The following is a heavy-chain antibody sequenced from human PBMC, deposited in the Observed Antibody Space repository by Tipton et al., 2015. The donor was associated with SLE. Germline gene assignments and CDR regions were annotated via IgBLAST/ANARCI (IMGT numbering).Heavy chain of an antibody. CDR2: ISSSSSYI. J-gene: IGHJ5*02. V-gene: IGHV3-21*01. CDR3: ARVHSVNWFDP. Sequence: SLRLSCAASGFTFSSYSMNWVRQAPGKGLEWVSSISSSSSYIYYADSVKGRFTISRDNAKNSLYLQMNSLRAEDTAVYYCARVHSVNWFDPWGQGTLVTVSS. CDR1: GFTFSSYS.